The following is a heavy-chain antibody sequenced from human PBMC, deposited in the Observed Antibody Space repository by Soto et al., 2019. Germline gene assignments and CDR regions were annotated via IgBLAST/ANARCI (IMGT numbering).Heavy chain of an antibody. CDR2: ISYDGSNK. D-gene: IGHD6-13*01. Sequence: GGSLRLSCAASGFTFSSYAMHWVRQAPGKGLEWVAVISYDGSNKYYADSVKGRFTISRDNSKNTLYLQMNSLRAEDTAVYYCARDLSSPVAADSYYYYGMDVWGQGTTVTVS. V-gene: IGHV3-30-3*01. CDR1: GFTFSSYA. CDR3: ARDLSSPVAADSYYYYGMDV. J-gene: IGHJ6*02.